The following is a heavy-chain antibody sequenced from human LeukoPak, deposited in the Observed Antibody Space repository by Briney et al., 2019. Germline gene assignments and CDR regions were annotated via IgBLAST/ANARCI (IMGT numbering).Heavy chain of an antibody. CDR1: GSSFTIYW. J-gene: IGHJ5*02. CDR2: IDPSDSYT. Sequence: GESLQISCQGSGSSFTIYWISWVRQLPGKGLEWMGRIDPSDSYTNYSPSLQGHVTISADKSISTAYLQWSSLKASDTAMYYCARHEVVVAAESWFDPWGQGPLVTVSS. CDR3: ARHEVVVAAESWFDP. D-gene: IGHD2-15*01. V-gene: IGHV5-10-1*01.